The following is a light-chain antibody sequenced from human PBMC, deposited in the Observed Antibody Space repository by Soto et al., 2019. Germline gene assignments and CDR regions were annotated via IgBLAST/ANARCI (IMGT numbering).Light chain of an antibody. Sequence: QSALTQPASVSGPPGQSITISCTGTSSDVGSYNLVSWYQQHPGKAPKLMIYEVSKRPSGVSNRFSGSKSGNTASLTISGLQAEDEADYYCCSYAGSSTHVVFGGGTQLTVL. V-gene: IGLV2-23*02. J-gene: IGLJ2*01. CDR2: EVS. CDR3: CSYAGSSTHVV. CDR1: SSDVGSYNL.